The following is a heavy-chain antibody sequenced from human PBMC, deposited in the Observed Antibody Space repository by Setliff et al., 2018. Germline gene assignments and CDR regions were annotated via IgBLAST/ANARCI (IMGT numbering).Heavy chain of an antibody. V-gene: IGHV4-59*04. CDR1: GGSLSFFH. J-gene: IGHJ6*03. D-gene: IGHD1-26*01. CDR3: ARVAGAKVNYMDV. CDR2: IYYSGTT. Sequence: SETLSLTCGVYGGSLSFFHWHWIRQSPGKGLEWIGNIYYSGTTYSNPSLKSRVTMSVDTSKNQFSLRLSSVTAADTAVYYCARVAGAKVNYMDVWGKGTTVTVSS.